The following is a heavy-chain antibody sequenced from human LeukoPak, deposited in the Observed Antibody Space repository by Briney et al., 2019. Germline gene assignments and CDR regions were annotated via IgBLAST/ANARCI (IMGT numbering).Heavy chain of an antibody. V-gene: IGHV4-61*02. Sequence: KPSETLSLTCTVSGGFITSGSYYWSWTRQPAGKGLEWIGRIHTRGSTDYNPSLKSRAIISVDTTKSQFSLKLTSVTAGDTAVYYCARSGYYDFWSGLTHYYYYYMDVWGKGTTVTVSS. D-gene: IGHD3-3*01. CDR2: IHTRGST. CDR3: ARSGYYDFWSGLTHYYYYYMDV. CDR1: GGFITSGSYY. J-gene: IGHJ6*03.